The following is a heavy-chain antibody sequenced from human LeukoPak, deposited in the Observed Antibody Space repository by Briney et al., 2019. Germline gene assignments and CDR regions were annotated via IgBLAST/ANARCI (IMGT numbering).Heavy chain of an antibody. CDR3: ARDLGDSSGFALDY. CDR2: INPNSGGT. J-gene: IGHJ4*02. CDR1: GYTFTGYY. V-gene: IGHV1-2*04. D-gene: IGHD3-22*01. Sequence: ASVKVSCKASGYTFTGYYMHWVRQAPGRGLEWMGWINPNSGGTSYAQKFQGWVTMTRDTSISTAYMELSRLRSDDTAVYYCARDLGDSSGFALDYWGQGTLVTVSS.